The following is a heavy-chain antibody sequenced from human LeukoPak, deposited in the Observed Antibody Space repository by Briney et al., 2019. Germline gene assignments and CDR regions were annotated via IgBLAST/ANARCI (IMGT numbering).Heavy chain of an antibody. D-gene: IGHD6-25*01. Sequence: PSETLSLTCTVSGYSIGSGYYWAWIRQPPGKGLEWIGCVYHSGTYYKSSLTSRVTISMGTSKNQFSLKLTSVTAADSAFYYCAKSSGGGGHDSWGRGTLVTVSS. J-gene: IGHJ5*01. V-gene: IGHV4-38-2*02. CDR2: VYHSGT. CDR3: AKSSGGGGHDS. CDR1: GYSIGSGYY.